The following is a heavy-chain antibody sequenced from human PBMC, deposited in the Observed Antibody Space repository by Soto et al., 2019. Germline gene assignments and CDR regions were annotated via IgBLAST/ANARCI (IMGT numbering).Heavy chain of an antibody. Sequence: EVQLMESGGGLVQPGGSLRLSCAASGFTFSSYWMHWVRQAPGKGLVWVSRVNSDGSTTTYAVSVKGRFTISRDNAKNTLYLQMNRLRAEDTAVYYCVRGEGGWETYWGQGTLVSVSS. CDR1: GFTFSSYW. J-gene: IGHJ4*02. CDR2: VNSDGSTT. CDR3: VRGEGGWETY. V-gene: IGHV3-74*01. D-gene: IGHD6-19*01.